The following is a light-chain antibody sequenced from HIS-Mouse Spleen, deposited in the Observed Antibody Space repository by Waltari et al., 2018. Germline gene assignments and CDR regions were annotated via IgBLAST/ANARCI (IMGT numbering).Light chain of an antibody. J-gene: IGKJ1*01. CDR2: AAS. CDR3: PQSYSNPRT. Sequence: DIQMTQSPSSLSASVGDRVTITCRASQSISNDLNWYQQKPRKAPKLLIYAASSLQRGVPSRFSGSGSGTDFTLTISRLQPEDFATYFCPQSYSNPRTFGQGTKVEIK. CDR1: QSISND. V-gene: IGKV1-39*01.